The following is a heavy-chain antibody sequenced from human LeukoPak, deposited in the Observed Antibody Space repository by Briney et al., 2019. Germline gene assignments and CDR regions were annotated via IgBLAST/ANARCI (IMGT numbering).Heavy chain of an antibody. Sequence: TGGSLRLSCAASGFTFDDYTMHWVRQAPGKGLEWVSLISWDGGSTYYADSVKGRFTISRDNAKNSLYLQMNSLRAEDTAVYYCARANDNYYYYYMDVWGKGTTVTISS. CDR1: GFTFDDYT. V-gene: IGHV3-43*01. CDR3: ARANDNYYYYYMDV. J-gene: IGHJ6*03. D-gene: IGHD3-9*01. CDR2: ISWDGGST.